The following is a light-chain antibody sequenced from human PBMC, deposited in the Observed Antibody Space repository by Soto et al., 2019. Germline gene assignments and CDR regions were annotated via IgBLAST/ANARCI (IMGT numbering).Light chain of an antibody. J-gene: IGLJ1*01. CDR1: SSNIGSNT. V-gene: IGLV1-44*01. Sequence: QSVLTQPPSASGTPGQRVTISCSGSSSNIGSNTVNWYQQLPGTAPKLLIYSNNQRPSGVPDRFSGSKPGTSASLAISGLQSEDEADYYCAAWDDSLNGYYVFGTGTKVTAL. CDR3: AAWDDSLNGYYV. CDR2: SNN.